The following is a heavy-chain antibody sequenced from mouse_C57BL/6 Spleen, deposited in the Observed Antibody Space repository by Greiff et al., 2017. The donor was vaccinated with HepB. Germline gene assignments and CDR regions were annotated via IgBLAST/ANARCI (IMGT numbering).Heavy chain of an antibody. CDR3: ARRYYGSSAYAMDY. CDR1: GFTFSDYY. Sequence: EVKLEESGGGLVQPGGSLKLSCAASGFTFSDYYMYWVRQTPEKRLEWVAYISNGGGSTYYPDTVKGRFTISRDNAKNTLYLQMSRLKSEDTAMYYCARRYYGSSAYAMDYWGQGTSVTVSS. CDR2: ISNGGGST. D-gene: IGHD1-1*01. V-gene: IGHV5-12*01. J-gene: IGHJ4*01.